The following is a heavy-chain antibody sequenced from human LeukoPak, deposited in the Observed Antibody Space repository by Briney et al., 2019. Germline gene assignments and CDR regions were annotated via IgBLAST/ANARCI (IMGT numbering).Heavy chain of an antibody. D-gene: IGHD4-17*01. CDR3: ARGMDDYGDNDFDY. Sequence: GKSLRLSCAASGFTFSSYAMHWVRQAPGKGLEWVADTSFDGSNKYYADSVKGRFTISRDNSKNTLSLQMNSLRAEDTAVYYCARGMDDYGDNDFDYWGQGTLVTVSS. CDR2: TSFDGSNK. J-gene: IGHJ4*02. V-gene: IGHV3-30-3*01. CDR1: GFTFSSYA.